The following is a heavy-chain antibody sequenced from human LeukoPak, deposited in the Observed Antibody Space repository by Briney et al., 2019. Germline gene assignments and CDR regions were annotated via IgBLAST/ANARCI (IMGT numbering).Heavy chain of an antibody. J-gene: IGHJ6*03. D-gene: IGHD1-26*01. CDR2: ITSSSTYI. CDR1: GFSFSNYN. V-gene: IGHV3-21*01. CDR3: ARDTYSGSYGAYYYYYMDV. Sequence: KTGGSLRLSCAASGFSFSNYNMNWVRQAPGKGLEWVSSITSSSTYIYYADSVKGRFTISRDNAKNSLYLQLSSLRAEDTAIYYCARDTYSGSYGAYYYYYMDVWGKGTTVTISS.